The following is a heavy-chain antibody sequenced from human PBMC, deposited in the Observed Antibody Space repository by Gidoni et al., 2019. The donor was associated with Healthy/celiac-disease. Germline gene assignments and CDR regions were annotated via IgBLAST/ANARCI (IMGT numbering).Heavy chain of an antibody. CDR3: ARDSMTASGAFDI. CDR1: RFPFSSYS. J-gene: IGHJ3*02. V-gene: IGHV3-21*01. CDR2: ISSSSSYI. Sequence: EVQLVESGGGLVKPGGSLRLSCAASRFPFSSYSLNWARQAPGKGLEWVSSISSSSSYIYYADSVKGRFTISRDNAKNSLYLQMNSLRAEDTAVYYCARDSMTASGAFDIWGQGTMVTVSS. D-gene: IGHD2-21*02.